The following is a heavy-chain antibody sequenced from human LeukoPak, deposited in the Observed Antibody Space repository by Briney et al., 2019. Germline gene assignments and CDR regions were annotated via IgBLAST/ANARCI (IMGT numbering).Heavy chain of an antibody. V-gene: IGHV1-69*13. Sequence: SVKVSCTASGGTFSSYAISWVRQAPGQGLEWMGGIIPIFGTANYAQKFQGRVTITADESTSTAYMELSRLGSDDTAVYYCARDLRTGTTLGIDYWGQGTLVTVSS. CDR1: GGTFSSYA. J-gene: IGHJ4*02. CDR3: ARDLRTGTTLGIDY. CDR2: IIPIFGTA. D-gene: IGHD1-7*01.